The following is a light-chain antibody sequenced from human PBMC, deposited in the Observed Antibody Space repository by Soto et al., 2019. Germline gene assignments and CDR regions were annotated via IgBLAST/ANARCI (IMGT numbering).Light chain of an antibody. CDR3: QSYDSSNRVI. J-gene: IGLJ2*01. V-gene: IGLV6-57*04. CDR1: SGPIAINY. CDR2: EDN. Sequence: NFMLTQPHSVSESAGKTVTISCTRSSGPIAINYVQWYHQRPGSAPTTVIYEDNQSPSGVPDRFSGSIDRSSNSASLTISGLKTEYEADYYCQSYDSSNRVIFGGGTKVTVL.